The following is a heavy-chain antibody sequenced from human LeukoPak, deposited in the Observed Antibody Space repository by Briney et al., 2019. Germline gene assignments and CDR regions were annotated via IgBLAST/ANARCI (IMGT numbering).Heavy chain of an antibody. V-gene: IGHV3-15*01. CDR1: GFTFSNAW. CDR2: IKSKTDGGTT. D-gene: IGHD3-10*01. CDR3: TTGITMVRGVIHLIDY. Sequence: PGGSLRPSCAASGFTFSNAWMSWVPQSPGKGLEWLGRIKSKTDGGTTDYAAPVKGRFTISRDDSKNTPYLQMNSLKTEDTAVYYCTTGITMVRGVIHLIDYWGQGTLVTVSS. J-gene: IGHJ4*02.